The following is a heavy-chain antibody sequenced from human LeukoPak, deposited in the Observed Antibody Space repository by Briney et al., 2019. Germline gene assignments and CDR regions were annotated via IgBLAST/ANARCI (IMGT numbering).Heavy chain of an antibody. J-gene: IGHJ4*02. Sequence: SETLSLTCTVSGVSISSYYWSWIRQPPGKGLEWIGYIYYSGSTNYNPSLKSRVTISVDTPKNQFSLKLSSVTAADTAVYYCARGSSSSWYYWGQGTLVTVSS. CDR1: GVSISSYY. D-gene: IGHD6-13*01. CDR2: IYYSGST. V-gene: IGHV4-59*08. CDR3: ARGSSSSWYY.